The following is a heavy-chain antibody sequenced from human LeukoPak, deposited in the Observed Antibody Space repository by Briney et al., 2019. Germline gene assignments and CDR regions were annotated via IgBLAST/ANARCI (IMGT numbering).Heavy chain of an antibody. Sequence: GGSLTLSCAASGFTVSSNYMSWVRQAPGKGLECVAVIYTGGSTYYADSVKGRFTISRDNSKNTLYLQMNSLRAEDTAVYYCAKDTDVWFGEWGSPFDYWGQGTLVTVSS. CDR3: AKDTDVWFGEWGSPFDY. CDR1: GFTVSSNY. J-gene: IGHJ4*02. D-gene: IGHD3-10*01. V-gene: IGHV3-53*01. CDR2: IYTGGST.